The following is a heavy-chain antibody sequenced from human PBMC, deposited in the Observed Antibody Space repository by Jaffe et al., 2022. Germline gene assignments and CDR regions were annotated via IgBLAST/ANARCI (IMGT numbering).Heavy chain of an antibody. V-gene: IGHV3-23*01. D-gene: IGHD3-16*01. CDR3: AKSHYDYIWGSYTFDY. CDR2: ISGSGGST. Sequence: EVQLLESGGGLVQPGGSLRLSCAASGFTFSSYAMSWVRQAPGKGLEWVSAISGSGGSTYYADSVKGRFTISRDNSKNTLYLQMNSLRAEDTAVYYCAKSHYDYIWGSYTFDYWGQGTLVTVSS. J-gene: IGHJ4*02. CDR1: GFTFSSYA.